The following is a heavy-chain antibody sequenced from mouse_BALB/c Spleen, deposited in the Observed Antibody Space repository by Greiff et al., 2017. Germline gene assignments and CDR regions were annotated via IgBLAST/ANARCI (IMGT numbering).Heavy chain of an antibody. CDR2: IWSGGST. CDR1: GFSLTSYG. Sequence: QVQLQQSGPGLVQPSQCLSITCTVSGFSLTSYGVHWVRQSPGKGLEWLGVIWSGGSTDYNAAFITRLSISKDNSKSQVFFKMNSLQANDTARYYCARNWDEAMDYWGQGTSVTVSS. V-gene: IGHV2-2*02. D-gene: IGHD4-1*01. CDR3: ARNWDEAMDY. J-gene: IGHJ4*01.